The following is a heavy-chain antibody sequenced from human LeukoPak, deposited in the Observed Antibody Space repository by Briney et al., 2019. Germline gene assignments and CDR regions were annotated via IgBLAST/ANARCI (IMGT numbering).Heavy chain of an antibody. CDR1: GFTFSSYA. CDR2: ISGSGGST. J-gene: IGHJ4*02. D-gene: IGHD3-22*01. Sequence: PGGSLRLSCAASGFTFSSYAMSWVRQAPGKGLERVSAISGSGGSTYYADSVKGRFTISRDNSKNTLYLQMNSLRAEDTAVYYCAKDDYDSSGYYYDHGLPPFDYWGQGTLVTVSS. CDR3: AKDDYDSSGYYYDHGLPPFDY. V-gene: IGHV3-23*01.